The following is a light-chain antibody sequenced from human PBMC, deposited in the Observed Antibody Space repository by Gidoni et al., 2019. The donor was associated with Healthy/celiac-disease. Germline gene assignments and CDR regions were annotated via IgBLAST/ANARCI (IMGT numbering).Light chain of an antibody. CDR1: HDISNY. Sequence: DVQMTQSPSSLSASVGASITITCQASHDISNYLNWYQQKPGKAPTLLIYGASNLETGVPSRFSGSGSGTDFTFTISSLEPEDIATYYCQQYGNLPLTFGGGTKVEIK. V-gene: IGKV1-33*01. J-gene: IGKJ4*01. CDR2: GAS. CDR3: QQYGNLPLT.